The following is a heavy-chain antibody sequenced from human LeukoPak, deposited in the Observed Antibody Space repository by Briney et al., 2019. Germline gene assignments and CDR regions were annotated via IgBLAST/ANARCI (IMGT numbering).Heavy chain of an antibody. CDR3: ASGQFWSGYYYDY. V-gene: IGHV3-74*01. CDR2: INSDGSST. J-gene: IGHJ4*02. D-gene: IGHD3-3*01. Sequence: GGSLRLSCAASGFTFSSYWMHWVRHAPGKGLVWVSRINSDGSSTSYADSVKGRFTISRDNAKNTLYLQMNSLRAEDTAVYYCASGQFWSGYYYDYWGQGTLVTVSS. CDR1: GFTFSSYW.